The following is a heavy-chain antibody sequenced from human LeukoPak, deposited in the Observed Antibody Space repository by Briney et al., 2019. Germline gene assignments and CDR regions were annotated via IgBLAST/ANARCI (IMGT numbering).Heavy chain of an antibody. V-gene: IGHV4-59*01. D-gene: IGHD2-2*01. Sequence: NPSETLFLTCTVSGGSISSYYWSWIRQPPGKGLEWIGYIYYSGSTNYNPSLKSRVTISVDTSKNQFSLKLSSVTAADTAVYYCARHGDCSSTSCYDSNWFDPWGQGTLVTVSS. J-gene: IGHJ5*02. CDR2: IYYSGST. CDR1: GGSISSYY. CDR3: ARHGDCSSTSCYDSNWFDP.